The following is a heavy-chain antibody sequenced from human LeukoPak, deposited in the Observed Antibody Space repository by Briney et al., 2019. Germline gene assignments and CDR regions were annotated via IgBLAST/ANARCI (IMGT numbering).Heavy chain of an antibody. D-gene: IGHD1-26*01. CDR3: AKEDFGGITEMGLFDY. V-gene: IGHV4-59*01. CDR2: IYKSGST. Sequence: SETLSLTCSVSGGSISTYYWSWIRQPPGKGLEWIGYIYKSGSTNYNPSLKSRVTISVDTSKNQFSLKLSSVTAADTAVYYCAKEDFGGITEMGLFDYWGQGTLVTVSS. CDR1: GGSISTYY. J-gene: IGHJ4*02.